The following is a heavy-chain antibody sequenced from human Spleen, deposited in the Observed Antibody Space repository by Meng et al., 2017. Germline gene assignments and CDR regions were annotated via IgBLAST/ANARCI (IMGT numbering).Heavy chain of an antibody. CDR1: GFTLSDYY. V-gene: IGHV3-11*01. J-gene: IGHJ6*02. Sequence: GESLKISCVASGFTLSDYYMAWIRQAPGKGLEWISYMSSSGSTTYYADSVKGRFTISRDDAKNSLYLQMNSLRAEDTALYYCAKDGGPGIDYYYGMDVWGQGTTVTVSS. CDR3: AKDGGPGIDYYYGMDV. CDR2: MSSSGSTT. D-gene: IGHD2-15*01.